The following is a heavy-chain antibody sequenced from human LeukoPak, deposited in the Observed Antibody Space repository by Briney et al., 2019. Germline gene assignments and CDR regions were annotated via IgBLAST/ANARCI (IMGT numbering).Heavy chain of an antibody. V-gene: IGHV3-30*18. Sequence: GGSLRLSCAASGFTFSSYGMHWVRQAPGKGLEWVAVISYDGSNKYYADSVKGRFTISRDNSKNTLYLQMNSLRAEDTAAYYCAKGGYSSGWYLDYWGQGTLVTVSS. J-gene: IGHJ4*02. D-gene: IGHD6-19*01. CDR2: ISYDGSNK. CDR1: GFTFSSYG. CDR3: AKGGYSSGWYLDY.